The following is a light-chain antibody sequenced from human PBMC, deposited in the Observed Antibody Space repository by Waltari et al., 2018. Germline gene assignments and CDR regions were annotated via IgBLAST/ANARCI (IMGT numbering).Light chain of an antibody. CDR1: QSVLHSSNNKNY. CDR3: QQYYSTPPT. J-gene: IGKJ5*01. CDR2: WAS. Sequence: DIVMTQSPDSLAVSLGERATINCRSRQSVLHSSNNKNYLAWYQQKPGQPPKLLIYWASTRQSGVPDRFSGSGSGTDFTLTISSLQAEDVAVYYCQQYYSTPPTFGQGTRLEIK. V-gene: IGKV4-1*01.